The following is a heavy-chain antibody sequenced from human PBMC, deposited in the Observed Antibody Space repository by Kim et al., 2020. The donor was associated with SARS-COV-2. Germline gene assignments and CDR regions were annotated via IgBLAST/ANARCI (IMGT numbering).Heavy chain of an antibody. D-gene: IGHD3-10*02. V-gene: IGHV3-23*01. CDR2: LSTGDGGRL. CDR1: GFSFSNYA. Sequence: GGSLRLSCAASGFSFSNYAMSWFRQAPGKGLQWVASLSTGDGGRLYSADVESGLTTTTTDYTENMLLQQNNSPSDEDTVCFYCKGGRPALASYLIFDY. CDR3: KGGRPALASYLIFDY. J-gene: IGHJ4*01.